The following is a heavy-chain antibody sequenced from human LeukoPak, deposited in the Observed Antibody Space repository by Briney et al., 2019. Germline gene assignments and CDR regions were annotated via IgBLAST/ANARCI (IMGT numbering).Heavy chain of an antibody. CDR3: ATPMTTVTEGDY. J-gene: IGHJ4*02. CDR1: GFTFSSYA. CDR2: ISGSGGST. D-gene: IGHD4-17*01. Sequence: PGRSLRLSCAASGFTFSSYAMNWVRQAPGKGLEWVSAISGSGGSTYYADSVKGRFTISRDNSKNTLYLQMNSLRAEDTAVYYCATPMTTVTEGDYWGQGTLVTVSS. V-gene: IGHV3-23*01.